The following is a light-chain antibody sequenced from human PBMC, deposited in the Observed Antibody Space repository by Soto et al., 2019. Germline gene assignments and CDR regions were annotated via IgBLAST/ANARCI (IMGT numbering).Light chain of an antibody. V-gene: IGLV2-14*01. CDR2: DVS. CDR1: SSDVGGYNY. Sequence: QSALTQPASVSGSPGQSITISCTGTSSDVGGYNYVSWYQQHPGKAPKFIIYDVSNRTSGVSTRFSGSKSGNTASLTIAGLQAEYEADYYCNSYTTNIARHIVFGTGTQLTVL. J-gene: IGLJ1*01. CDR3: NSYTTNIARHIV.